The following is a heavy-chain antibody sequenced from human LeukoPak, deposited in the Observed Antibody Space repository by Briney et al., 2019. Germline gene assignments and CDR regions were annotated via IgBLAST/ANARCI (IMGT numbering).Heavy chain of an antibody. CDR1: GFTFSSHA. D-gene: IGHD3-22*01. V-gene: IGHV3-23*01. CDR2: ISDRGDNK. CDR3: AKFRWSYYDSSGYFDY. J-gene: IGHJ4*02. Sequence: PVGSLRLSCATSGFTFSSHAMSWVRQAPGKGLEWVSAISDRGDNKQYTDSVKGRFTISRDNSKNTLYLQMNSLRAEDTAVYYCAKFRWSYYDSSGYFDYWGQGTLVTVSS.